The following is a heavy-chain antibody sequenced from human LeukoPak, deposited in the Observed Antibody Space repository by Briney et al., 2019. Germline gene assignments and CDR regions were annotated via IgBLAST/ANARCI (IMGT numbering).Heavy chain of an antibody. D-gene: IGHD2-21*02. V-gene: IGHV4-39*01. CDR3: ARWCGGDCYHFDY. Sequence: SQTLSLTSTVSGGSISSSSYYWGWLRQPPGKGLEWIGSIYYSGSTYYNPSLKSRVTISVDTSKNQFSLKLSSVTAADTAVYYCARWCGGDCYHFDYWGQGTLVTVSS. CDR2: IYYSGST. CDR1: GGSISSSSYY. J-gene: IGHJ4*02.